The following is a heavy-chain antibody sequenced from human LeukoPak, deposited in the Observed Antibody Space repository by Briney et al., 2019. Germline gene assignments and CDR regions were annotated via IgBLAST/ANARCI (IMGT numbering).Heavy chain of an antibody. Sequence: GASLEISLKGSGYRFTSYWIGWVRPLPGKGLEWMGIIYPGDSDTRYSPSFQGQVTISADKSISTAYLQWSSPKASDTAMYYCARGLIDGSYKDYWGQGTLVTVSS. V-gene: IGHV5-51*01. D-gene: IGHD1-26*01. CDR1: GYRFTSYW. CDR2: IYPGDSDT. CDR3: ARGLIDGSYKDY. J-gene: IGHJ4*02.